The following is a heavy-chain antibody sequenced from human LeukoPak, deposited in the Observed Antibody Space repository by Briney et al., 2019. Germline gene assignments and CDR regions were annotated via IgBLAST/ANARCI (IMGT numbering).Heavy chain of an antibody. CDR3: ATDSRPPNHGSGELNSFRGMDV. J-gene: IGHJ6*04. Sequence: ASVKVSCKVSGYTLTELSMHWVRQAPGKGLEWMGGFDPEDGETIYAQKFQGRVTMTEDTSTDTAYMELSSLRSEDTAVYYCATDSRPPNHGSGELNSFRGMDVWGKGTTVTVSS. CDR2: FDPEDGET. CDR1: GYTLTELS. D-gene: IGHD3-10*01. V-gene: IGHV1-24*01.